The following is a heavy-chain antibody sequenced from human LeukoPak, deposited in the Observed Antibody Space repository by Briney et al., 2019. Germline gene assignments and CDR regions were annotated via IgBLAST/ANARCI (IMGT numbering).Heavy chain of an antibody. CDR1: GGSFSGYY. CDR3: ARRSSKHYYDSSGYYPRWFDP. Sequence: SETLSLTCAVYGGSFSGYYWSWIRQPPGKGLEWIGEINHSGSTNYNPSLKSRVTISVDTSKNQFSLKLSSVTAADTAVYYSARRSSKHYYDSSGYYPRWFDPWGQGTLVTVSS. CDR2: INHSGST. J-gene: IGHJ5*02. D-gene: IGHD3-22*01. V-gene: IGHV4-34*01.